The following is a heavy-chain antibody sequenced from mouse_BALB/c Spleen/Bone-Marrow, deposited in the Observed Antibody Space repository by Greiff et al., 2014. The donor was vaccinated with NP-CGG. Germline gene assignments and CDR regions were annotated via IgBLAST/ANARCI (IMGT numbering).Heavy chain of an antibody. Sequence: VKLVESGAELAKPGASVKMSCKASGYTFTSYWMHWVKQRPGQVLEWIGYINPSTGYTEYNLKFKDKATLTADKSSSTAYIQLSSLTSEDSAVYYCASPYGYEDYSAMDYWGQGTSVTVSS. CDR3: ASPYGYEDYSAMDY. J-gene: IGHJ4*01. CDR2: INPSTGYT. D-gene: IGHD1-2*01. V-gene: IGHV1-7*01. CDR1: GYTFTSYW.